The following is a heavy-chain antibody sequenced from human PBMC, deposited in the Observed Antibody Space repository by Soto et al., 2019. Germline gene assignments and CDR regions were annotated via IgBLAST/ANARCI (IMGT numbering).Heavy chain of an antibody. CDR1: GGSISSSNW. V-gene: IGHV4-4*02. D-gene: IGHD6-13*01. Sequence: ASETLSLTCAVSGGSISSSNWWSWVRQTPGKGLEWIGEIYHSGSTNYNPSLKSRVTISVDKSKNQFSLKLSSVTAADTAVYYCARDLVEARGGTGIAAAGIGYWGQGTLVTVS. CDR2: IYHSGST. CDR3: ARDLVEARGGTGIAAAGIGY. J-gene: IGHJ4*02.